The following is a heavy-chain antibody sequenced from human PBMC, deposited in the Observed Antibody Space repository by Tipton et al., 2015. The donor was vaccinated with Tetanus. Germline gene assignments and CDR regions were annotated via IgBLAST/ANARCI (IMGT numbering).Heavy chain of an antibody. V-gene: IGHV3-23*01. CDR2: VSGRGSST. CDR3: AKEVDVSSGWRNFDY. Sequence: SLRLSCAASGFTFRSYAMSWVRQAPGKGLEWVSAVSGRGSSTYYADSVKGRFTISRDSSKNTLYLQMNSLRAEDTAVYYCAKEVDVSSGWRNFDYWGQGTLVTVSS. D-gene: IGHD3-22*01. CDR1: GFTFRSYA. J-gene: IGHJ4*02.